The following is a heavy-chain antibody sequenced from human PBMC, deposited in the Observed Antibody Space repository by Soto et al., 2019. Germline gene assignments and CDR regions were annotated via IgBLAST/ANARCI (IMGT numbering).Heavy chain of an antibody. CDR1: GGSISGSY. D-gene: IGHD3-3*01. CDR2: VYSSGGT. CDR3: ARGQRFSDWFDP. V-gene: IGHV4-4*07. Sequence: PSETLSLTCSVSGGSISGSYWSWIRQPAGKGLEWIGRVYSSGGTHYNPSLKSRVTISLDTSKNQFSLRLLSVTDADMAVYYCARGQRFSDWFDPWGQGTLVTV. J-gene: IGHJ5*02.